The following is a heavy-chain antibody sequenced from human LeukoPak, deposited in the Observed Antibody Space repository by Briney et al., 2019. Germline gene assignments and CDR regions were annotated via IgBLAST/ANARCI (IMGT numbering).Heavy chain of an antibody. V-gene: IGHV3-48*04. J-gene: IGHJ6*03. Sequence: PGGSLRLSCAASGFTFSSYAMSWVRQAPGKGLEWVSYISSSGSTIYYADSVKGRFTISRDNAKNSLYLQMNSLRAEDTAVYYCARVPYSNFYYYYYYMDVWGKGTTVTVSS. CDR1: GFTFSSYA. CDR2: ISSSGSTI. D-gene: IGHD6-13*01. CDR3: ARVPYSNFYYYYYYMDV.